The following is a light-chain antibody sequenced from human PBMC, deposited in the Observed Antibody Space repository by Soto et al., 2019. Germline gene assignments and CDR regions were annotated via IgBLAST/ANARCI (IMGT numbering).Light chain of an antibody. J-gene: IGKJ4*01. CDR3: QQYRTSPLT. V-gene: IGKV3-20*01. Sequence: EIVLTQSPGTLSLAAGERATLSCRASQSVSSSYLAWYQQKPGQAPRLLIYGASSRATGIPDRFSGSGSGTDFTLTISRLEPEDFAVYYCQQYRTSPLTFGGGTKVEIK. CDR2: GAS. CDR1: QSVSSSY.